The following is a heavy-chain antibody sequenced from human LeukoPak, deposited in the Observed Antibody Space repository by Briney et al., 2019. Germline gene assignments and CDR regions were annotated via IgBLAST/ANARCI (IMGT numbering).Heavy chain of an antibody. CDR2: ISGSGGST. D-gene: IGHD3-10*01. J-gene: IGHJ4*02. Sequence: TGGSLRLSCAASGFTFSSYAMSWVRQAPGKGLEWVSAISGSGGSTYYADSVKGRFTISRDNSKNTLYLQMNSLRAEDTAVYYCANRDSNYGSGSTPRNWGQGTLVTVSS. CDR3: ANRDSNYGSGSTPRN. V-gene: IGHV3-23*01. CDR1: GFTFSSYA.